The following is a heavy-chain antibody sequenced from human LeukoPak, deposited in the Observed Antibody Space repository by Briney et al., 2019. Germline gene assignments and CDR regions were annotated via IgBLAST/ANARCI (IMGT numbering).Heavy chain of an antibody. Sequence: GASVKVSCKASGYTFTSYGISWVRQAPGQGLEWMGWISAYNGNTNYAQKLQGRVTMTTDTSTSTAYMELRSLRSDDTAVYYCARRPAAIGVNWFDPWGQGTLVTVSS. CDR2: ISAYNGNT. J-gene: IGHJ5*02. V-gene: IGHV1-18*01. D-gene: IGHD2-2*02. CDR3: ARRPAAIGVNWFDP. CDR1: GYTFTSYG.